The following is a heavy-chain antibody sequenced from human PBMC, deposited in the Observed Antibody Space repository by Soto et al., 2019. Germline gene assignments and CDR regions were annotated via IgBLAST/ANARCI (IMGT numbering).Heavy chain of an antibody. CDR3: ASNYSYAEGYYYYGIDV. Sequence: EVQLVESGGGLVQPGGSLRLSCAASGLTFSNYWMHWVRQAPGKGLVWVSRVNSDGSTTYYADSVKGRFTISRDNAKNTLLLQMNSLGAEYTAVYYCASNYSYAEGYYYYGIDVWGQGTTVTVSS. CDR2: VNSDGSTT. J-gene: IGHJ6*02. CDR1: GLTFSNYW. D-gene: IGHD2-21*01. V-gene: IGHV3-74*01.